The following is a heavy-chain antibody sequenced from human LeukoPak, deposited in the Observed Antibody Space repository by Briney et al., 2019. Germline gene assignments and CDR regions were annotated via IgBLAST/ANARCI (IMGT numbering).Heavy chain of an antibody. CDR1: GFTFSSYG. J-gene: IGHJ4*02. D-gene: IGHD4-17*01. CDR2: ISYDGSNK. Sequence: PGGSLRLSCAASGFTFSSYGMHWVRQAPGKGLEWVAVISYDGSNKYYADSVKGRFTISRDNSKNTLYLQMNSLRAEDTAVYYCAKSSYGDSCFDYWGQGTPVTVSS. CDR3: AKSSYGDSCFDY. V-gene: IGHV3-30*18.